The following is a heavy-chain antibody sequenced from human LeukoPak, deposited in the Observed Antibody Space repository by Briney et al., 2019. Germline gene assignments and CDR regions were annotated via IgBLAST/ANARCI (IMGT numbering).Heavy chain of an antibody. CDR3: AKGSYYLGPDY. CDR2: IYHSGST. J-gene: IGHJ4*02. Sequence: PSETLSLTCTVSGGSISSYFWSWIRQSPGKGLEWIGYIYHSGSTNYNPSLKSRVTISVDTSKNQFSLKLSSVTAADTAVYYCAKGSYYLGPDYWGQGTLVTVSS. D-gene: IGHD3-10*01. V-gene: IGHV4-59*08. CDR1: GGSISSYF.